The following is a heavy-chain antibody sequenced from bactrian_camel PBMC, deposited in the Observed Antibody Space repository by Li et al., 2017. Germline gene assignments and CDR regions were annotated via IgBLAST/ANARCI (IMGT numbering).Heavy chain of an antibody. CDR1: GVASRVRW. J-gene: IGHJ4*01. D-gene: IGHD3*01. Sequence: HVQLVESGGGSVQAGGTLRPSCVVSGVASRVRWMAWFRQALGKEREGVAHIFTDAGTTYYGDSVKGRFTISRDNAKDTLYLQMNSLKIEDTAVYYCTLGSSRQATMTARGKGTQVTVS. CDR2: IFTDAGTT. V-gene: IGHV3S1*01.